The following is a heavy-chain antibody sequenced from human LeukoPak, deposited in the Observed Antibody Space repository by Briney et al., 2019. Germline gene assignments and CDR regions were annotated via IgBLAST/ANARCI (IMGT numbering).Heavy chain of an antibody. D-gene: IGHD2-2*01. CDR3: ARENSLWCSSTSCPPFPFDP. J-gene: IGHJ5*02. CDR1: GASISSGSDY. V-gene: IGHV4-61*02. CDR2: IYTSGST. Sequence: SQTLSLTCTVSGASISSGSDYWSWVRQPAGKGLEWIGRIYTSGSTNYNPSLKSRVTISVDKSKNQFSLKLSSVTAADTAVYYCARENSLWCSSTSCPPFPFDPWGQGTLVTVSS.